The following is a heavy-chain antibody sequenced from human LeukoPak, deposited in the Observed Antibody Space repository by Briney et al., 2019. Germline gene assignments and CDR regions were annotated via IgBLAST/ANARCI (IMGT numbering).Heavy chain of an antibody. V-gene: IGHV3-74*01. J-gene: IGHJ4*02. CDR1: GFTFSSYW. CDR2: INRDGSST. Sequence: PGGSLRLSCAAPGFTFSSYWMHWVRQAPGKGLVWVSRINRDGSSTTYADSVKGRVTISRDNTKNTVYLQMNSLRAEDTAVYYCARGRLWNIDYWGQGTLVTVSS. CDR3: ARGRLWNIDY. D-gene: IGHD1/OR15-1a*01.